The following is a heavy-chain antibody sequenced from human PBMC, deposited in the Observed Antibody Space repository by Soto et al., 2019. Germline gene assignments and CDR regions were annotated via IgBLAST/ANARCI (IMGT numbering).Heavy chain of an antibody. CDR1: GFSFSAYY. V-gene: IGHV3-7*05. J-gene: IGHJ4*02. CDR3: FAADWGQDY. D-gene: IGHD6-25*01. CDR2: IKQDGSDK. Sequence: HPGGSLRLSCAASGFSFSAYYMGWVRQAPGKGLEWVANIKQDGSDKHYLDSVKGRFTISRDNTQDSLYLQMDRLRVEDTAVYYCFAADWGQDYWGQGTLVTVSS.